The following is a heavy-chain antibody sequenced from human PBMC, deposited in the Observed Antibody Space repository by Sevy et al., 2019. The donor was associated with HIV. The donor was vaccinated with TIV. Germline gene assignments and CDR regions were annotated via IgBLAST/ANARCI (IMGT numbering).Heavy chain of an antibody. CDR2: ISGSGIT. D-gene: IGHD3-16*01. V-gene: IGHV3-11*01. Sequence: GGSLRLSCSGSGFIFSDYYMSWIRQAPGRGLEWVSYISGSGITYYADSVEGRFTISRDNARNSLYLQMNSLRADDTAVDFRAGDPPVGGGRGVGGGGYWGQGTLVTVSS. CDR3: AGDPPVGGGRGVGGGGY. J-gene: IGHJ4*02. CDR1: GFIFSDYY.